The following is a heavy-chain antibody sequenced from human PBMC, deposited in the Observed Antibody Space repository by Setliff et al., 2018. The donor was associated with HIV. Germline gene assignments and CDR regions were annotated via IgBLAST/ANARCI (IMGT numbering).Heavy chain of an antibody. CDR1: GGSFSGYY. D-gene: IGHD2-8*01. V-gene: IGHV4-34*01. CDR2: INHSGST. J-gene: IGHJ3*02. CDR3: AGTGVYAGAFDI. Sequence: SETLSLTCAVYGGSFSGYYWSWIRQPPGKGLEWIGEINHSGSTNYNPSLKSRVTISVDTSKNQFSLKLSSVTAADTAVYYCAGTGVYAGAFDIWGQGTMVTVTS.